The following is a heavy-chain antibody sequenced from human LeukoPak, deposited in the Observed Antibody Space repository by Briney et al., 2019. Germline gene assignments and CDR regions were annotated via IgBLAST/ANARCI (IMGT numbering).Heavy chain of an antibody. CDR3: ARVRAVDTPLDY. CDR1: GFTFSSYA. CDR2: ISYDGSNK. Sequence: GGSLRLSCAASGFTFSSYAMYWVRQAPGKGLEWVAVISYDGSNKYYADSVKGRFTISRDNSKNTLYLQMNSLRAEDTAVYYCARVRAVDTPLDYWGQGTLVTVSS. J-gene: IGHJ4*02. D-gene: IGHD6-19*01. V-gene: IGHV3-30-3*01.